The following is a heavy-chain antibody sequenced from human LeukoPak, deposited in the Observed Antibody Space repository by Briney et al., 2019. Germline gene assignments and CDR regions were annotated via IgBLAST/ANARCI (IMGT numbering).Heavy chain of an antibody. CDR2: ISYDGSNK. CDR1: GFTFSSYG. J-gene: IGHJ1*01. D-gene: IGHD1-26*01. Sequence: GRSLRLSCAASGFTFSSYGMHWVRQAPGKGLEWVAVISYDGSNKYYADSVKGRFTISRDNSKNTLYLRMNSLRAEDTAVYYCAKWVEYFQHWGQGTLVTVSS. V-gene: IGHV3-30*18. CDR3: AKWVEYFQH.